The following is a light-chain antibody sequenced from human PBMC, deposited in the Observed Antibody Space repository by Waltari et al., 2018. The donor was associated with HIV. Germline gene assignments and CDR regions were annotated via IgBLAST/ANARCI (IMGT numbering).Light chain of an antibody. CDR3: CSYAGTYTSFV. J-gene: IGLJ1*01. CDR2: DVI. Sequence: QSALTQPRSVSGSPGQSVTISCTGTSSDVGGYNYVSWYQQHPGKAPQVFIHDVIQPPSGVPDRFSGSKSGNTASLTISGLQAEDEAHYYCCSYAGTYTSFVFGAGTKVTVL. V-gene: IGLV2-11*01. CDR1: SSDVGGYNY.